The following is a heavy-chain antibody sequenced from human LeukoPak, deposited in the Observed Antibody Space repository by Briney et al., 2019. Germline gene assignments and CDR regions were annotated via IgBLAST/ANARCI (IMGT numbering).Heavy chain of an antibody. CDR2: IYPGDSDT. V-gene: IGHV5-51*01. Sequence: GESLKISCKGSGYSFTSYWIGWVRQMPGKGLEWMGIIYPGDSDTRYSPSFQGQVTISADKSISTAYLQWSSLKASDTAMYYCARSMTIFGVVIPPDYWGQGTLVTVSS. D-gene: IGHD3-3*01. J-gene: IGHJ4*02. CDR3: ARSMTIFGVVIPPDY. CDR1: GYSFTSYW.